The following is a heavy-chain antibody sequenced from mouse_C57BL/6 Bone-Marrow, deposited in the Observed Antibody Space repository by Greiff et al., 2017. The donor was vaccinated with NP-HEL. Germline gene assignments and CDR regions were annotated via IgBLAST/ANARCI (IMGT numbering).Heavy chain of an antibody. J-gene: IGHJ1*03. CDR1: GYTFTSYW. Sequence: QVQLKQPGAELVKPGASVKLSCKASGYTFTSYWMHWVKQRPGQGLEWIGMIHPNSGSTNYNEKFQSKATLTADTSSSTAYMQLSSLTSEDSAVYYCARPNYYGSPWYFDVWGTGTTVTVSS. CDR2: IHPNSGST. CDR3: ARPNYYGSPWYFDV. V-gene: IGHV1-64*01. D-gene: IGHD1-1*01.